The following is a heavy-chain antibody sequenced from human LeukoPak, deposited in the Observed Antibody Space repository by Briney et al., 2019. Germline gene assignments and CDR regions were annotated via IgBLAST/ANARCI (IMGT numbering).Heavy chain of an antibody. CDR3: ARLIGDYGDDYYYYGMDV. D-gene: IGHD4-17*01. CDR2: IYYSGST. V-gene: IGHV4-39*01. CDR1: GGSISSSSYY. Sequence: PSETLSLTCTVSGGSISSSSYYWGWIRQPPGKGLEWTGSIYYSGSTYYNPSLKSRVTISVDTSKNQFSLKLSSVTAADTAVYYCARLIGDYGDDYYYYGMDVWGQGTTVTVSS. J-gene: IGHJ6*02.